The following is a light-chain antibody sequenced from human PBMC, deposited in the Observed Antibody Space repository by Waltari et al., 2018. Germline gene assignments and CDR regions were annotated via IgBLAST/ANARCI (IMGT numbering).Light chain of an antibody. J-gene: IGKJ2*01. Sequence: EIVMAQSPGTLSVSPGERVPLSCRARQSVSRNLAWYQQRPGQAPRLLVYGASTRATGVPASFSGSGSGTDFTLTISSLQYEDFAIYFCQQYNSWPYTFGQGTKLEMK. CDR3: QQYNSWPYT. CDR1: QSVSRN. CDR2: GAS. V-gene: IGKV3-15*01.